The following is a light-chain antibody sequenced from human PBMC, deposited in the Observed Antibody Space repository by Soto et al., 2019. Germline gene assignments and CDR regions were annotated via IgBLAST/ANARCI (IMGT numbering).Light chain of an antibody. V-gene: IGLV2-14*01. CDR2: EVS. CDR3: PSYTSSSALYV. Sequence: QSALTQPASVSGSPGQSITISCTGTSSDIGAYKYVSWYQQHPGKAPKLILYEVSNRPSGVSNRFSGFKSGNTASLTITGLQAEDEADYYCPSYTSSSALYVFGTGTKLTVL. CDR1: SSDIGAYKY. J-gene: IGLJ1*01.